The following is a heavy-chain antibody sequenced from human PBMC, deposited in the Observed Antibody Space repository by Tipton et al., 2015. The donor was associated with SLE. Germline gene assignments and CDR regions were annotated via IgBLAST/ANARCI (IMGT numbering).Heavy chain of an antibody. D-gene: IGHD3-3*01. J-gene: IGHJ6*03. CDR2: VYHSGST. Sequence: TLSLTCAVSGVSISVSHWWSWVRQSPGKGLEWIGEVYHSGSTNYNPSLKSRVTISVDKSKNHFSMHLTSMTATDTAVYYCARVLGVVKSYYMDVWGKGTTVTVSS. V-gene: IGHV4-4*02. CDR3: ARVLGVVKSYYMDV. CDR1: GVSISVSHW.